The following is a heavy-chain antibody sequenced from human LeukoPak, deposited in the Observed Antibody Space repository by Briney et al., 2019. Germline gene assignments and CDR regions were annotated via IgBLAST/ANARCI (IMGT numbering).Heavy chain of an antibody. CDR2: IIPIFGTA. D-gene: IGHD3-10*01. CDR3: ARVSGLPRDPPYYYMDV. Sequence: ASVKVSCKASGGTFSSYAISWVRQAPGQGLEWMGGIIPIFGTANYAQKFQGRVTITADESTSTAYMELSSLRSEDTAVYYCARVSGLPRDPPYYYMDVWGKGTTVTVSS. V-gene: IGHV1-69*13. J-gene: IGHJ6*03. CDR1: GGTFSSYA.